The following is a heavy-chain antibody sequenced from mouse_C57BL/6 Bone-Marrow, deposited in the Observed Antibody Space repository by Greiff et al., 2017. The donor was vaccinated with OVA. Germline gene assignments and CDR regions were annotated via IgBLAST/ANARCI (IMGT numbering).Heavy chain of an antibody. J-gene: IGHJ4*01. Sequence: VQLVESGPGLVAPSQSLSITCTVSGFSLTSYGVHWVRQPPGKGLEWLVVIWSDGSTTYNSALKSRLSISKDNSKSQVFLKMNSLQTDDTAMYYCARHRHYGSRVYAMDYWGQGTSVTVSS. CDR1: GFSLTSYG. CDR2: IWSDGST. CDR3: ARHRHYGSRVYAMDY. V-gene: IGHV2-6-1*01. D-gene: IGHD1-1*01.